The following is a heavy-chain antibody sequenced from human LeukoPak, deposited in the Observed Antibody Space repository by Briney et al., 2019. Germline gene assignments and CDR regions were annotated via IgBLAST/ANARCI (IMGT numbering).Heavy chain of an antibody. CDR3: ARATENYYGDYWVLSY. V-gene: IGHV3-7*01. D-gene: IGHD4-17*01. Sequence: GGYLRLSCADSRFTFGIYYMSWVSQAPGKGPQWVANIKEDGSQIYYVDSVKGRFTISTDKVKNSLYLQMNSLRAEDTAVYYCARATENYYGDYWVLSYWCQGTLVTVSS. J-gene: IGHJ4*02. CDR2: IKEDGSQI. CDR1: RFTFGIYY.